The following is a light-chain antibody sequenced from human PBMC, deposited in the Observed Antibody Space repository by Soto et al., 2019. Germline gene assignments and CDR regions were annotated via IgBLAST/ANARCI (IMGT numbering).Light chain of an antibody. J-gene: IGKJ3*01. CDR3: QQYGSSPPFT. CDR1: QGVSSSY. Sequence: EIELTQSPCTLSLSLGERATISCRASQGVSSSYLAWYQQKPGQAPRLLIYGASSRATGIPDRCSGSGSGTDFSLTISRLEPADFAVYYCQQYGSSPPFTFGPGTKVDIK. V-gene: IGKV3-20*01. CDR2: GAS.